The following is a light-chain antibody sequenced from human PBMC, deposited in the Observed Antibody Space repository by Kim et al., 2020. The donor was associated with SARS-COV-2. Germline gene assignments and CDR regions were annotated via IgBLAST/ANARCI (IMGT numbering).Light chain of an antibody. CDR3: QHRSNWPPYS. V-gene: IGKV3-11*01. CDR1: QNINNY. J-gene: IGKJ2*03. CDR2: DAS. Sequence: ESVLTQSPATLSLSPGERATLSCRASQNINNYLAWYQQKPGQPPRLLIYDASNRATGIPARFSGSGSGTDFTLTINSLEPEDFAVYYCQHRSNWPPYSFGQENELEI.